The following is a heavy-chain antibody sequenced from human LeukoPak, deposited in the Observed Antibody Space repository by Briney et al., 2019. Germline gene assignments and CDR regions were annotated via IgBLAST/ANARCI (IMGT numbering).Heavy chain of an antibody. CDR3: ARLGYSSSSTGYYYYMDV. CDR2: IYTSGTT. V-gene: IGHV4-4*07. J-gene: IGHJ6*03. Sequence: PSETLSLTCTVSGGSISSSYWSWIRQPAGKGLEWIGRIYTSGTTSYNPSLKRRVSISVDKSKNQLSLKVSSVTAADTAVYYCARLGYSSSSTGYYYYMDVWGKGTTVTVSS. CDR1: GGSISSSY. D-gene: IGHD6-6*01.